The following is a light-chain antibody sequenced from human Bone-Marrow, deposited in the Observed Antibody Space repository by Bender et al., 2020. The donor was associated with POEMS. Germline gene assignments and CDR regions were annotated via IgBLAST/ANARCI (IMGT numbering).Light chain of an antibody. V-gene: IGLV3-21*03. J-gene: IGLJ2*01. CDR3: QVWEISRDDVI. CDR1: NIGKKK. CDR2: VDS. Sequence: YVLTQPPSVSVAPGTTASITCGGNNIGKKKVHWYQQKPGQAPVVVVYVDSDRPSGIPERFSGSNSGDTATLTISRVEAEDEADYYCQVWEISRDDVIFGGGTKLSVL.